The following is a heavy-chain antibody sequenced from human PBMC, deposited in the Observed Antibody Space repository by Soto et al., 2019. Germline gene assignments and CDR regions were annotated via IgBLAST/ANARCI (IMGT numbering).Heavy chain of an antibody. CDR1: GFTFSDHY. V-gene: IGHV3-72*01. CDR3: ARVRTTGAYDLDY. Sequence: VHLVESGGGLVQPGGSLRLSCAVSGFTFSDHYMDWVRQAPGKGLGWLGRSRNKANGYTTIYAASVKDRFTISRDDSKDSLVLQMNSLKTEDTAVYHCARVRTTGAYDLDYWGQGTLITVSS. D-gene: IGHD4-17*01. J-gene: IGHJ4*02. CDR2: SRNKANGYTT.